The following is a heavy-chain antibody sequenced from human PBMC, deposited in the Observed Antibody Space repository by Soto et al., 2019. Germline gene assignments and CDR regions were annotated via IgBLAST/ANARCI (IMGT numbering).Heavy chain of an antibody. CDR1: GFTFSSYS. Sequence: PVGSLRLSCAASGFTFSSYSMNWVRQAPGKGLEWVSSISSSSSYIYYADSVKGRFTISRDNAKNSLYLQMNSLRAEDTAVYYCAREAVVAAISNWFDPWGQGTLVTVSS. V-gene: IGHV3-21*01. D-gene: IGHD2-15*01. J-gene: IGHJ5*02. CDR2: ISSSSSYI. CDR3: AREAVVAAISNWFDP.